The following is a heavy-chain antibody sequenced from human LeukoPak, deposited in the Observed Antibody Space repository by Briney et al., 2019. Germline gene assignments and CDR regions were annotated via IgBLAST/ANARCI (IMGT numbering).Heavy chain of an antibody. V-gene: IGHV4-30-4*07. J-gene: IGHJ4*02. D-gene: IGHD6-19*01. CDR1: GGSISSGGYS. Sequence: PSQTLSLTCAVSGGSISSGGYSWSWIRQPPGKGLEWIGYIYYSGSTYCNPSLKSRVTISVDTSKNQFSLKLSSVTAADTAVYYCARDRIAVANLFDSWGQGTLVTVSS. CDR3: ARDRIAVANLFDS. CDR2: IYYSGST.